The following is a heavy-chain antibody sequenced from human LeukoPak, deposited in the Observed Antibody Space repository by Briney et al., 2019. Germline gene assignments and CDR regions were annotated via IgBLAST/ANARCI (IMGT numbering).Heavy chain of an antibody. Sequence: ASVKVSCKASGYTFTSYDINWVRQATGQGLEWMGWMNPNSGNTGYAQNFQGRVTMTRDTSISTAYMELSRLRSEDTAVYYCARRTRTILEGWGQGTLVTVSS. D-gene: IGHD3-3*01. CDR3: ARRTRTILEG. V-gene: IGHV1-8*01. CDR1: GYTFTSYD. J-gene: IGHJ4*02. CDR2: MNPNSGNT.